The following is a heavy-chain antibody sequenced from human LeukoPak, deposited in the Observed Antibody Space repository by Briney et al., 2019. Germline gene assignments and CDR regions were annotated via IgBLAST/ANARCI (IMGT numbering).Heavy chain of an antibody. D-gene: IGHD3-22*01. V-gene: IGHV4-4*07. CDR3: ARVYYDSSGYYYFDY. CDR2: ICTSGSA. Sequence: SETLSLTCTVSGGSISSYYWSWIRQPAGKGLEWIGRICTSGSANYNPSLKSRVTMSVDTSKNQFSLKLSSVTAADTAVYYCARVYYDSSGYYYFDYWGQGTLVTVSS. J-gene: IGHJ4*02. CDR1: GGSISSYY.